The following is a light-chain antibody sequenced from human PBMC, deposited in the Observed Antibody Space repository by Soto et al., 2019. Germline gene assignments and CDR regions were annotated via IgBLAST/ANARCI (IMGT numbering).Light chain of an antibody. CDR1: QSIGRC. Sequence: DTQMTQSPSTLSPSVGVTFTVTCRASQSIGRCLAWYQQKPGKGPKLLIFDASTLENGVPARFSGSRSGPEFSLTISSLQPADFETYYSQQYYSYWTSDQWTREDIK. CDR2: DAS. V-gene: IGKV1-5*01. J-gene: IGKJ1*01. CDR3: QQYYSYWT.